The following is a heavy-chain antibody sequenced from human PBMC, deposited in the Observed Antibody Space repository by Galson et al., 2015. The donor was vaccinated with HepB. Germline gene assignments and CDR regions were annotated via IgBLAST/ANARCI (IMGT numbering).Heavy chain of an antibody. CDR2: IWYDGSNK. Sequence: SLRLSCAASGFTFSSYGMHRVRQAPGKGLEWVAVIWYDGSNKYYADSVKGRFTISRDNTKNTLYLQMNSLRAEDTAVYYCAREDSEEGCFDYWGQGTLVTVSS. V-gene: IGHV3-33*01. CDR3: AREDSEEGCFDY. D-gene: IGHD5-18*01. J-gene: IGHJ4*02. CDR1: GFTFSSYG.